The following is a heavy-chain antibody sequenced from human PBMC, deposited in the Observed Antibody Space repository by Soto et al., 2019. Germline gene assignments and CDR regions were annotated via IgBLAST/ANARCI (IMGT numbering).Heavy chain of an antibody. CDR2: ISVYNGDT. V-gene: IGHV1-18*01. CDR3: ARDAPYSGRYYGADC. J-gene: IGHJ4*02. D-gene: IGHD1-26*01. CDR1: GYTFTSYG. Sequence: QIQLVQSGAEVKKPGASVKVACKASGYTFTSYGISWVRQAPGQGLEWMGWISVYNGDTNYAQKLQGRVTMTTDTSTSTAYMELRSLRSDDTAVYYCARDAPYSGRYYGADCWGQGTLVTVPS.